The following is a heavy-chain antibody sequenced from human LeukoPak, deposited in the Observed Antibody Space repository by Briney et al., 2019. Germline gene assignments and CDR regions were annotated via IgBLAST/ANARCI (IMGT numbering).Heavy chain of an antibody. D-gene: IGHD3-22*01. CDR1: GFTFSSYW. J-gene: IGHJ4*02. CDR2: IYTSGST. V-gene: IGHV4-4*07. Sequence: GSLRLSCAASGFTFSSYWMSWVRQAPGKGLEWIGRIYTSGSTNYNPSLKSRVTMSVDTSKNQFSLKLSSVTAADTAVYYCASTGDSSFLPLGYWGQGTLVTVSS. CDR3: ASTGDSSFLPLGY.